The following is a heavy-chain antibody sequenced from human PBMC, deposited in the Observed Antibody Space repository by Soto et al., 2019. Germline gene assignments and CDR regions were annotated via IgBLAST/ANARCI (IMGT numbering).Heavy chain of an antibody. CDR1: GYSFTSYW. D-gene: IGHD5-12*01. J-gene: IGHJ6*02. Sequence: GESLKISCNGSGYSFTSYWISWVRQMPGKGLEWMGRIDPSDSYTNYSPSFQGHVTISADKSISTAYLQWSSLKASDTAMYYCARQPVATRRDYYYYGMDVWGQGTTVTVSS. CDR3: ARQPVATRRDYYYYGMDV. CDR2: IDPSDSYT. V-gene: IGHV5-10-1*01.